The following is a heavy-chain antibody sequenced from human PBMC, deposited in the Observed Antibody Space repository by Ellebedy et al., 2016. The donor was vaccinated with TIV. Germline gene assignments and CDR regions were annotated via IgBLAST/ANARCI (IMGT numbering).Heavy chain of an antibody. CDR3: ARDVWFGELTRGIDF. D-gene: IGHD3-10*01. J-gene: IGHJ4*02. V-gene: IGHV3-30*03. CDR1: EFTFSSYA. Sequence: GGSLRLSCTASEFTFSSYAMHRVRQAPGKGLEWVAIISYDGLNKYYADSVKGRFTISRDNSKNTLFLQMNSLTPDDTAVYSCARDVWFGELTRGIDFWGQGTLVTVSS. CDR2: ISYDGLNK.